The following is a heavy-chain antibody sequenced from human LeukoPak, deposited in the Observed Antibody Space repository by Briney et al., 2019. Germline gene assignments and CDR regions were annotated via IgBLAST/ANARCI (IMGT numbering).Heavy chain of an antibody. V-gene: IGHV3-20*01. CDR2: INWNGGST. D-gene: IGHD6-13*01. CDR3: ARAAYSSTWYSRYFDL. J-gene: IGHJ2*01. Sequence: RGSLRLSCAASGFTFSNAWMSWVRHAPGKGLEWVSGINWNGGSTGYADSVKGRFTISRDNAKNSLYLQMNSLRAGDTAVYDCARAAYSSTWYSRYFDLWGRGTLVTVSS. CDR1: GFTFSNAW.